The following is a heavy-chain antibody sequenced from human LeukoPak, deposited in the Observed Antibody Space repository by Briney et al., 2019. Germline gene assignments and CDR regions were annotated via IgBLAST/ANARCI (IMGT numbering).Heavy chain of an antibody. CDR3: ARGDYDILTGYLDY. CDR1: GFTFGSYA. J-gene: IGHJ4*02. Sequence: GGSLRLSCAASGFTFGSYAMHWVRQAPGKGLEWLPVISYDGSNKYYADSVKGRFTISRDNSKSTLYLQMNSLRAEDTAVYHCARGDYDILTGYLDYWGQGTLVTVSS. D-gene: IGHD3-9*01. CDR2: ISYDGSNK. V-gene: IGHV3-30*04.